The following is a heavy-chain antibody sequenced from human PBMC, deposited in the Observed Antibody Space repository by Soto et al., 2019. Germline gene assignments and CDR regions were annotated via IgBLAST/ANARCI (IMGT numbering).Heavy chain of an antibody. CDR1: GYTLTSYG. D-gene: IGHD3-16*01. CDR3: ARMGDGPYYYYGMDA. V-gene: IGHV1-18*01. J-gene: IGHJ6*02. Sequence: QVQLVQSGAEVKKPGASVKVSGQASGYTLTSYGIRWLRQAPGQGLEWMGWINGYNGKTNHAQQLQGRGTMSTDTSTSTAYMELRSLRSEDSAVYYCARMGDGPYYYYGMDAWGQGTTVTFA. CDR2: INGYNGKT.